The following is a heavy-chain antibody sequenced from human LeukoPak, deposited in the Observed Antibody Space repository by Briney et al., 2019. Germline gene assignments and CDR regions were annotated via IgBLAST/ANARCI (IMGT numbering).Heavy chain of an antibody. CDR1: GFAFSSYS. V-gene: IGHV3-21*01. CDR2: ISSSSSYI. Sequence: GGSLRLSCAASGFAFSSYSMNWVRQAPGKGLEWVSSISSSSSYIYYADSVKGRFTISRDNAKNSLYLQMNSLRAEDTAVYYCARDNDDSRDFQHWGQGTLVTVSS. CDR3: ARDNDDSRDFQH. D-gene: IGHD3-22*01. J-gene: IGHJ1*01.